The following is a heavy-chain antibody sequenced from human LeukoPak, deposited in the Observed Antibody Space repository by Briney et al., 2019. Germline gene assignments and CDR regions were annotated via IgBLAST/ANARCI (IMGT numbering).Heavy chain of an antibody. CDR2: IDSDGSTT. CDR1: GFTFSDYW. J-gene: IGHJ4*02. CDR3: ASGYYSTSEGGNGY. Sequence: GGSLTLSCAASGFTFSDYWMHWVRQAPGKGLVWVSRIDSDGSTTNYADSVKGRFTISRDNAKNTLYLQMNSLRAEDTAVYYCASGYYSTSEGGNGYWGQGTLVTVHS. D-gene: IGHD2/OR15-2a*01. V-gene: IGHV3-74*01.